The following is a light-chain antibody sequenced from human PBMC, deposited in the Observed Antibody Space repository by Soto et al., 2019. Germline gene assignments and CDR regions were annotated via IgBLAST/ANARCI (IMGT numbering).Light chain of an antibody. CDR1: QGIGNA. J-gene: IGKJ4*01. Sequence: VHLTPLPSSLSPSVGDRLPMSCRASQGIGNALAWYQQKPGKAPKVLIYDASSLKSGVPSRFSGSGSGTDFTLTISSLQPEDFATYYCQQFNSFPLTSGGGTKVDIK. CDR3: QQFNSFPLT. CDR2: DAS. V-gene: IGKV1-13*02.